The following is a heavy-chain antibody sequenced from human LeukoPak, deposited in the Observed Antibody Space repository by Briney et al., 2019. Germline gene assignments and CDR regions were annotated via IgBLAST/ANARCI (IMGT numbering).Heavy chain of an antibody. CDR1: GGSISSYY. CDR3: ARYSSSWYSALDY. V-gene: IGHV4-59*01. Sequence: SETLSLTCTVSGGSISSYYWSWIRQPPGKGLEWIGYIYYSGSTNYNPSLKSRVTISVKTSKNQFSLKLSSVTAADTAVYYCARYSSSWYSALDYWGQGTLVTVSS. CDR2: IYYSGST. D-gene: IGHD6-13*01. J-gene: IGHJ4*02.